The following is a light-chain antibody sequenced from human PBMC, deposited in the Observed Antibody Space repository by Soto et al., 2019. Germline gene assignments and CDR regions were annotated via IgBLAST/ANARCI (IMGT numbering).Light chain of an antibody. CDR3: QQYSNWPIT. J-gene: IGKJ5*01. V-gene: IGKV3-11*01. CDR1: QSVGSF. Sequence: EIVLTQSPATLSLTPGERATLSCGASQSVGSFLAWYQQKPGQAPRLLIYDASNRATGIPARFSGSGSGTDFTLTFSSLEPEDFAVYYCQQYSNWPITFGQGTRLEI. CDR2: DAS.